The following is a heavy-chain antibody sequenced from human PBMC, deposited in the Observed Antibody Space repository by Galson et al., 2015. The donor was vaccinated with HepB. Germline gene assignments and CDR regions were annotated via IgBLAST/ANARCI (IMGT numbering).Heavy chain of an antibody. CDR2: IKQDGSEK. CDR3: ASFTGSSGYDSRY. D-gene: IGHD2-15*01. CDR1: GFTFSSYW. J-gene: IGHJ4*02. Sequence: SLRLSCAASGFTFSSYWMSWVRQAPGKGLEWVANIKQDGSEKYYVDSVKGRFTISRDNAKNSLYLQMNGLRAEDTAVYYCASFTGSSGYDSRYWGQGTLVTVSS. V-gene: IGHV3-7*03.